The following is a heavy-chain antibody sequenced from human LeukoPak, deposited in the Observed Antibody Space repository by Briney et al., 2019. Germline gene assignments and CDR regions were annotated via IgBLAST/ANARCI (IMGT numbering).Heavy chain of an antibody. CDR2: ISYDGSNK. V-gene: IGHV3-30*03. J-gene: IGHJ6*03. CDR1: GFTFSSYG. Sequence: GGSLRLSCAASGFTFSSYGMHWVRQAPGKGLEWVAVISYDGSNKYYADSVKGRFTISRDNSKNTLYLQMNSLRAEDTAVYYCARGYTIFGVVIPSYYYYYMDVWGKGTTVTVSS. CDR3: ARGYTIFGVVIPSYYYYYMDV. D-gene: IGHD3-3*01.